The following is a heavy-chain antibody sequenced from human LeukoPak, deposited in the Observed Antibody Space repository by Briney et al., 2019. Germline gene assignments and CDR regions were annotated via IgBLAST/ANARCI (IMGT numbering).Heavy chain of an antibody. CDR2: IYHSGSP. CDR1: GFTFSSYS. V-gene: IGHV4-59*01. Sequence: GSLRLSCAASGFTFSSYSMNWIRQPPGKGLEWLGYIYHSGSPIYNPSLKSRVSISLDPSKDQFSLRLNSVTAADTAVYYCARDVGFELEHLRDYYGMDVWGQGTTVIVSS. D-gene: IGHD1/OR15-1a*01. CDR3: ARDVGFELEHLRDYYGMDV. J-gene: IGHJ6*02.